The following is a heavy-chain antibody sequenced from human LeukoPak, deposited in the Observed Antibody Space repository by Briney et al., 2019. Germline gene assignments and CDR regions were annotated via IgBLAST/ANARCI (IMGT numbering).Heavy chain of an antibody. CDR3: ARSITMVRGVISHFDY. J-gene: IGHJ4*02. CDR2: INAGNGNT. D-gene: IGHD3-10*01. V-gene: IGHV1-3*01. CDR1: RYTFTSYA. Sequence: ASVKVSCKASRYTFTSYAMHWVRQAPGQRLEWMGWINAGNGNTKYSQKFQGRVTITRDTSASTAYMELSSLRSEDTAVYYCARSITMVRGVISHFDYWGQGTLVTVSS.